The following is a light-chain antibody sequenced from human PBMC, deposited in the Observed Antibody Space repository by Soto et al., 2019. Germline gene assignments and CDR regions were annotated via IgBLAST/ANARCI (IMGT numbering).Light chain of an antibody. CDR3: MQGTHWPPYT. CDR2: KVS. V-gene: IGKV2-30*01. CDR1: QSLAYSDGNTY. J-gene: IGKJ2*01. Sequence: DVVMTQSPLSLPVTLGQPASISCRSSQSLAYSDGNTYLTWFQQRPGQCPRRLINKVSNRDSGVPARFSRSGSGIYFTLKISRVEAEDVGVYYCMQGTHWPPYTFGPGTKLEIK.